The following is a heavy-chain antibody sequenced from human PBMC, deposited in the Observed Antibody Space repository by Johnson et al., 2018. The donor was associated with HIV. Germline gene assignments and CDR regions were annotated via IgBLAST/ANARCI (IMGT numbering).Heavy chain of an antibody. CDR3: VQGVPNPAGAFDI. CDR2: ISYDGSIK. D-gene: IGHD6-19*01. J-gene: IGHJ3*02. V-gene: IGHV3-30-3*01. Sequence: VQLVESGGGVVQPGRSLRLSCAASGFTFSSYAMHWVRQAPGKGLEWVAVISYDGSIKFSADSVKGRFTISKDNSKNTLYLQMNSLRPEDTAVYYCVQGVPNPAGAFDIWGRGTMVTVSS. CDR1: GFTFSSYA.